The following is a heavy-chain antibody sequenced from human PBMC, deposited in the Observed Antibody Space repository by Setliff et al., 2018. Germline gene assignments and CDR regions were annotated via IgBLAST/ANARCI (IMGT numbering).Heavy chain of an antibody. Sequence: KPSETLSLTCTVYGGPLSGFSWNWIRQSPGGGLEWIGEITDTGRTKYIPSLKSRVTISIHMPWNQFSLRLSSLTAADTAVYYCARGAPQRSSFDSRYMDVWDKGATVTVSS. CDR1: GGPLSGFS. J-gene: IGHJ6*03. CDR2: ITDTGRT. D-gene: IGHD1-1*01. V-gene: IGHV4-34*01. CDR3: ARGAPQRSSFDSRYMDV.